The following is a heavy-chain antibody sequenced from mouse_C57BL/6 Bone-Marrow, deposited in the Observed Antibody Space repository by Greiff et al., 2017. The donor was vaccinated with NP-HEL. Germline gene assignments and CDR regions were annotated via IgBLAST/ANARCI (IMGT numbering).Heavy chain of an antibody. CDR1: GYTFTSYW. J-gene: IGHJ3*01. V-gene: IGHV1-64*01. Sequence: VQLQQPGAELVKPGASVKLSCKASGYTFTSYWMHWVKQRPGQGLEWIGMIHPNSGSTNYNEKFKSKATLTVDKSSSTAYMQLSSLTSEDSAVYYCAKKTPYYGSSYGFAYWGQGTLVTVSA. D-gene: IGHD1-1*01. CDR3: AKKTPYYGSSYGFAY. CDR2: IHPNSGST.